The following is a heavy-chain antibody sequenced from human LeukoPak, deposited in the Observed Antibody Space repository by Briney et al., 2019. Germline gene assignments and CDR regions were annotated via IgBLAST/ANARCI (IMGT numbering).Heavy chain of an antibody. Sequence: SETLSLTCTVSGGSTSTYYWSWIRQPPGKGLEWIGYIYYSGSTNYNPSLKSRVTISVDTSTNQFSLELSSVTAADTAVYYCARTYYDISGYFPNYFDYWGQGTLVTVSS. J-gene: IGHJ4*02. CDR2: IYYSGST. D-gene: IGHD3-22*01. V-gene: IGHV4-59*01. CDR1: GGSTSTYY. CDR3: ARTYYDISGYFPNYFDY.